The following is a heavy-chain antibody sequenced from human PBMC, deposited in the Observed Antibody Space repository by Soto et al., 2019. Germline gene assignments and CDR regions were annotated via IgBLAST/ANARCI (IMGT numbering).Heavy chain of an antibody. V-gene: IGHV3-66*01. D-gene: IGHD3-16*01. J-gene: IGHJ4*02. CDR1: GFTVSSNY. CDR3: ARSPYTLRGITFGGAFDY. CDR2: IYSGGST. Sequence: GGSLRLSCAASGFTVSSNYMSWVRQAPGKGLEWVSVIYSGGSTYYADSVKGRFTISRDNSKNTQYLQMNSLRAEDTAVYYCARSPYTLRGITFGGAFDYWGQGTLVTVSS.